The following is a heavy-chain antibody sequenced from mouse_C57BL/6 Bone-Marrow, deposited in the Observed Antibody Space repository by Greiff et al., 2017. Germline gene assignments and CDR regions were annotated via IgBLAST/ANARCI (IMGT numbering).Heavy chain of an antibody. Sequence: QVQLQQPGAELVRPGPSVKLSCKASGYTFTSYWMHWVKQRPGQGLGWIGVIDPSDSYTNYNQKFKGKATLTVDTSSSTAYMQLNSVRVEDSAVYYCARLPCTRYWYCDVWGTGTTVTVSS. V-gene: IGHV1-59*01. CDR1: GYTFTSYW. J-gene: IGHJ1*03. CDR2: IDPSDSYT. CDR3: ARLPCTRYWYCDV.